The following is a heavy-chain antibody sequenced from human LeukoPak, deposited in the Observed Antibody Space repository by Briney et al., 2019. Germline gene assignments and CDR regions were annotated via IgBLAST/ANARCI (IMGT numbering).Heavy chain of an antibody. Sequence: SQTLSLTCTVSGVSISSGGYYWSWIRQHPGKGLEWIGYIYYSGSTYYNPSLKSRVTISVDTSKNQFSLKLSSVTAADTAVYYCARHSRAAAGDYFDYWGQGTLVTVSS. D-gene: IGHD6-13*01. CDR2: IYYSGST. CDR1: GVSISSGGYY. V-gene: IGHV4-31*03. J-gene: IGHJ4*02. CDR3: ARHSRAAAGDYFDY.